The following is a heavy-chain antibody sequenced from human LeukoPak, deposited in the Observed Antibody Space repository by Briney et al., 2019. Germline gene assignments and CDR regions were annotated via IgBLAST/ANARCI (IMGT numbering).Heavy chain of an antibody. CDR2: IYYSGST. CDR1: GGSISSSSYY. CDR3: ARRNDFWSGPLGYFDL. V-gene: IGHV4-39*01. D-gene: IGHD3-3*01. J-gene: IGHJ2*01. Sequence: PSETLSLTCTVSGGSISSSSYYWGWIRQPPGKGLEWIGSIYYSGSTYYNPSLKSRVTISVDTSKNKFSLKVSSVTAADTAVYYCARRNDFWSGPLGYFDLWGRGTLVTVSS.